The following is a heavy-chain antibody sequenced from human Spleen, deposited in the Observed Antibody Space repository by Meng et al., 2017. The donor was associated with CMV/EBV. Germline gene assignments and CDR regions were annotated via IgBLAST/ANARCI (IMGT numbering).Heavy chain of an antibody. J-gene: IGHJ5*02. V-gene: IGHV3-11*01. CDR1: GFTFSDYY. D-gene: IGHD4-11*01. Sequence: GESLKISCAASGFTFSDYYMSWIRQAPGKGLEWVSHISPSGSTRYYADSVKGRFTMSRDNAENSLYLQMNSLRAEDTAVYYCARGAYTVTSFAEGRFDPWGQGTLVTVSS. CDR2: ISPSGSTR. CDR3: ARGAYTVTSFAEGRFDP.